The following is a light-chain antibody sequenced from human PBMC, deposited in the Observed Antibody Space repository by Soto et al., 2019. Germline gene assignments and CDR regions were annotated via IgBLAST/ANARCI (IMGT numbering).Light chain of an antibody. CDR2: AAS. CDR3: QQCYSTQLT. J-gene: IGKJ1*01. V-gene: IGKV1-39*01. CDR1: QSISSY. Sequence: DIQMTQSPCSLSASVGDRVTITCRASQSISSYLNWYQQKPGKAPKLLIYAASSLQSGVPSRFSGSGSGTDFTLTISSLQPEDFAIYYCQQCYSTQLTFGQGTKVEIK.